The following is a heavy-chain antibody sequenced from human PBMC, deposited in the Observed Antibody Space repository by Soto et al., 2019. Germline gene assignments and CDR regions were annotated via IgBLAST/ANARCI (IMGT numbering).Heavy chain of an antibody. CDR3: AKDFARSKVVAAPLQN. Sequence: EVQLVESGGGLVQPGRSLRLSCAASGFTFDDYAMHWVRQAPGKGLEWVSGISWNSGSIGYADSVKGRFTISRDNAKNSLYLQMNSLRAEDTALYYCAKDFARSKVVAAPLQNWGQGTLVTVSS. D-gene: IGHD2-15*01. CDR1: GFTFDDYA. CDR2: ISWNSGSI. V-gene: IGHV3-9*01. J-gene: IGHJ1*01.